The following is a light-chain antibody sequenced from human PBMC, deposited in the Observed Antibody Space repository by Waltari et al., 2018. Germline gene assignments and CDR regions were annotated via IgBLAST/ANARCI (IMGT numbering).Light chain of an antibody. CDR2: EVT. V-gene: IGLV2-23*02. CDR3: CSYAGSNTYVI. J-gene: IGLJ2*01. CDR1: SSDVGSYNL. Sequence: QSALTQPASVSGSPGQSITISCTGTSSDVGSYNLFSWYQQRPGKAPQLMIYEVTTRPSGVSNRFSGSKSGNTASLTISGLQAEDEADYYCCSYAGSNTYVIFGGGTKLIVL.